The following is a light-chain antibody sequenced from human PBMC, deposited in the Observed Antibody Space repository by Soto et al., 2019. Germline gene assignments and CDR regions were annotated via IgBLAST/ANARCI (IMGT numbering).Light chain of an antibody. CDR2: EVS. Sequence: QSALTQPPSASGSPGQSVTISCTGTSSDVGGYNSVSWYQQHPGKAPKPMIYEVSKRPSGVPDRFSGSKSGNTASLTVSGLQAEDEADYYCSSYAGSNNFVFGTGTKLTV. CDR1: SSDVGGYNS. J-gene: IGLJ1*01. V-gene: IGLV2-8*01. CDR3: SSYAGSNNFV.